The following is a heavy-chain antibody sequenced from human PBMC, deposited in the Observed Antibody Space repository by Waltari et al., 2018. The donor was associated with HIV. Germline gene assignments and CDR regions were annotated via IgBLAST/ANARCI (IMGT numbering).Heavy chain of an antibody. CDR1: EFTFSAYW. J-gene: IGHJ4*02. V-gene: IGHV3-7*01. D-gene: IGHD5-12*01. CDR2: INQHGTEK. CDR3: ARGRGALDV. Sequence: EVQLVESGGNLVQPGGSLRLSCAASEFTFSAYWMTWVRQAPGKELEWVANINQHGTEKYYVDSVRGRFTISRDNGKNTLYLQMSSQRVEDAAIYYCARGRGALDVWGQGALVTVSS.